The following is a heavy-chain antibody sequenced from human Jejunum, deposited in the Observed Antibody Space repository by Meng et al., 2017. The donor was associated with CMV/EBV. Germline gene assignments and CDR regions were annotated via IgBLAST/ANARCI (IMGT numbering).Heavy chain of an antibody. CDR3: AKTGDGFTFDY. CDR1: GFSFSNYV. J-gene: IGHJ4*02. Sequence: CGAYGFSFSNYVMSWVRWAPGKGLQWVSGITSRGGNTYYLASVNGRFTISRDNSKNTLYLQMNSLRAEDTAIYYCAKTGDGFTFDYWGQGTVVTVSS. CDR2: ITSRGGNT. D-gene: IGHD2-21*02. V-gene: IGHV3-23*01.